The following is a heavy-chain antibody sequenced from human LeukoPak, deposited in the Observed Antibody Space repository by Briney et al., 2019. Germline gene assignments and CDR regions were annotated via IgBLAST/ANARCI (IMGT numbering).Heavy chain of an antibody. D-gene: IGHD3-10*01. CDR1: GYSISSGYY. V-gene: IGHV4-38-2*02. J-gene: IGHJ4*02. CDR2: IYHSGST. Sequence: SETLSLTCTVSGYSISSGYYWGWIRQPSGKGLEWIGSIYHSGSTYYNPSLKSRVTISVDTSKNQFSLKLSSVTAADTAVYYCARDCRGDHPCRIGYWGQGTLVTVSS. CDR3: ARDCRGDHPCRIGY.